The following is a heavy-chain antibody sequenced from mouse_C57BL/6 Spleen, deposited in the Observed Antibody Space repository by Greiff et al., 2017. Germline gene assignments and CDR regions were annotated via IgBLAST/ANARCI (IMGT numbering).Heavy chain of an antibody. CDR2: IYPGDGDT. D-gene: IGHD2-3*01. J-gene: IGHJ1*03. CDR3: ARGSYDVYLHCGFDF. CDR1: GYAFSSSW. Sequence: VQLQQSGPELVKPGASVKLSCKASGYAFSSSWMNWVKQRPGQGLEWIGRIYPGDGDTNYNGKFKGKATLPADKSYSTAYMHISRLTSEDAAVYFCARGSYDVYLHCGFDFWGTGTSVTVSS. V-gene: IGHV1-82*01.